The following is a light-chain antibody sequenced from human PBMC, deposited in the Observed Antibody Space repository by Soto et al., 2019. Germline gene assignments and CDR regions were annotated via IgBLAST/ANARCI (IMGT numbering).Light chain of an antibody. J-gene: IGKJ1*01. V-gene: IGKV1-39*01. CDR2: DAS. Sequence: DIQMTQPPSPLSAGVGDRVTITCRASQRISTYLNWYQQKPGKAPTLLIYDASTLQSGVLSRFSGGGSSTAFTLTINTLQPAEFVTYYCQQCYSSPRTFGQGTKLEIK. CDR3: QQCYSSPRT. CDR1: QRISTY.